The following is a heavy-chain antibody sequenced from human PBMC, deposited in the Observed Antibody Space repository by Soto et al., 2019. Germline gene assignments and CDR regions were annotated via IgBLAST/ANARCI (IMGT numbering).Heavy chain of an antibody. CDR3: AIHQRRKRPAAAIDY. V-gene: IGHV4-39*01. D-gene: IGHD2-2*01. Sequence: QLQLQESGPGAVKPSETLSLTCTVSGASISSVDYYWGWVRQPPGKGLEWIGNFFYASGNTYYSSSLKSRVTIFVDTSKIHFSLNVTSVTATDTGGYYCAIHQRRKRPAAAIDYWCQGTLVTVSS. J-gene: IGHJ4*02. CDR1: GASISSVDYY. CDR2: FFYASGNT.